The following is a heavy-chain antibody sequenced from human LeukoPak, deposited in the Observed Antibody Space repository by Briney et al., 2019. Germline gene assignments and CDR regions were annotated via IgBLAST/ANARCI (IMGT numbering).Heavy chain of an antibody. CDR3: ASFSGSYHSFDY. CDR1: GFTFSSYS. J-gene: IGHJ4*02. CDR2: ISSSSTI. V-gene: IGHV3-48*01. D-gene: IGHD1-26*01. Sequence: PGGSLRLSCAASGFTFSSYSMNWVRQAPGQGLEGGSYISSSSTIYYSDSVKGLFTISRENAKNSLYLQMNSLRAEDTAVYYCASFSGSYHSFDYWGQGTLVTVSS.